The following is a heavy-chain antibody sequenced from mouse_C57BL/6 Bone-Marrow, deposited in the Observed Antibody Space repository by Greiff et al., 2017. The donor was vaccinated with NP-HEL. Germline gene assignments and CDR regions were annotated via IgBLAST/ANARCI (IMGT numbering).Heavy chain of an antibody. CDR1: GFTFSDYY. CDR2: INYDGSST. J-gene: IGHJ3*01. Sequence: EVMLVESEGGLVQPGSSMKLSCTASGFTFSDYYMAWVRQVPEKGLEWVANINYDGSSTYYLDSLKSRFIISRDNAKNILYLQMGSLKSEDTATYYCARGGAWFAYWGQGTLVTVSA. V-gene: IGHV5-16*01. CDR3: ARGGAWFAY.